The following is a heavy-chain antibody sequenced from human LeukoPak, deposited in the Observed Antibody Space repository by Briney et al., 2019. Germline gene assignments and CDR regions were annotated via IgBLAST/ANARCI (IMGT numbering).Heavy chain of an antibody. CDR1: GYTFTSYG. CDR3: ARDRPTITMVRGVIKSPAFDV. Sequence: ASVKVSCKASGYTFTSYGISWVRQAPGQGLEWMGWVSAYNGNTNYAQKLQGRVTMTTDTSTSTAYMELRSLRSDDTAVYYCARDRPTITMVRGVIKSPAFDVWGKGTTVTVSS. D-gene: IGHD3-10*01. CDR2: VSAYNGNT. V-gene: IGHV1-18*01. J-gene: IGHJ6*04.